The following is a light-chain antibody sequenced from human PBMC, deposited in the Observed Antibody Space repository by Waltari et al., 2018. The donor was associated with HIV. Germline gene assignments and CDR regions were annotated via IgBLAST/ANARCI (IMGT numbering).Light chain of an antibody. J-gene: IGKJ2*03. CDR3: QQYDTSLGS. Sequence: EVVLTQSPGTLSLSPGERATLSCRASQSVYSSFLAWYQQKPGQAPRLLSYGASNRATGIPDRFSGSGSGTDFTLTINRLEPEDFAVYYCQQYDTSLGSFGQGTKLEIK. V-gene: IGKV3-20*01. CDR1: QSVYSSF. CDR2: GAS.